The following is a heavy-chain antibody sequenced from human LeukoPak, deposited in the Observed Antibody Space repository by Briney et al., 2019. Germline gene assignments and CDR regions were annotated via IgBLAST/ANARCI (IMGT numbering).Heavy chain of an antibody. Sequence: SETLSLTCTVSGGSISSYYWSWIRQPPGKGLEWIGYIYYSGSTNYNPSLKSRVTISVDTSKNQFPLKLSSVTAADTAVYYCAREPVLSGYYEYYFDYWGQGTLVAVSS. CDR1: GGSISSYY. V-gene: IGHV4-59*12. J-gene: IGHJ4*02. CDR2: IYYSGST. D-gene: IGHD3-22*01. CDR3: AREPVLSGYYEYYFDY.